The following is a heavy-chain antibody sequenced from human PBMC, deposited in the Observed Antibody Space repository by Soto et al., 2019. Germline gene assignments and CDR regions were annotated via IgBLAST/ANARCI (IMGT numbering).Heavy chain of an antibody. D-gene: IGHD5-12*01. CDR2: INLNSGDT. V-gene: IGHV1-2*02. CDR3: ARDLGGYDLYGPDT. CDR1: RGTFTDSS. J-gene: IGHJ5*02. Sequence: ASVNVSCKTSRGTFTDSSMHWVRQAPGQGLEWMGWINLNSGDTNYAEKFRGRVTMTRDTSIITAYMELTRLKSDDTAVYYCARDLGGYDLYGPDTWGQGTLVTVSS.